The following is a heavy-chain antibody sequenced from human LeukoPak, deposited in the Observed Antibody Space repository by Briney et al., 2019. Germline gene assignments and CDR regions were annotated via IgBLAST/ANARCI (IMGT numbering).Heavy chain of an antibody. CDR1: GGSFSGYY. J-gene: IGHJ4*02. CDR3: ASLSGSYYFVDY. Sequence: SETLSLTCAVYGGSFSGYYWSWIRQPPGKGLEWIGEINRSGSTNYNPSLKSRVTISVDTSKNQFSLKLSSVTAADTAVYYCASLSGSYYFVDYWGQGTLVTVSS. CDR2: INRSGST. D-gene: IGHD1-26*01. V-gene: IGHV4-34*01.